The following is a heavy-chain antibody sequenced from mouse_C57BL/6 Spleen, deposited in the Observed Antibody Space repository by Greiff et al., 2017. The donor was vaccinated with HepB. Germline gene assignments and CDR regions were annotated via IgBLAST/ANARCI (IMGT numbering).Heavy chain of an antibody. D-gene: IGHD3-2*02. V-gene: IGHV1-22*01. CDR2: INPNNGGT. CDR1: GYTFTDYN. J-gene: IGHJ2*01. CDR3: ARTAQATFDY. Sequence: VQLQQSGPELVKPGASVKLSCKASGYTFTDYNMHWVKQRHGKSLEWIGYINPNNGGTSYNQKFKGKATLTVNKSSSTAYMELRSLTSEESAVYYCARTAQATFDYWGQGTTLTVSS.